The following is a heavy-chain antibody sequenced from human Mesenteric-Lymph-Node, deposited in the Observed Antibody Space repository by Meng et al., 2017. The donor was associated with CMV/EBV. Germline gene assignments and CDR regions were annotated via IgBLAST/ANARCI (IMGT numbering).Heavy chain of an antibody. CDR2: ISDSGDNT. V-gene: IGHV3-23*01. D-gene: IGHD3-3*01. Sequence: GGSLRLSCAASGFTFSSYAMSWVRQAPGKGLEWVSTISDSGDNTYYADPVRGRFTISRDNSKNTLYLEMNSLRAEDTAVYYCAKLHDFWSGSYFDYWGQGTLVTVSS. CDR3: AKLHDFWSGSYFDY. J-gene: IGHJ4*02. CDR1: GFTFSSYA.